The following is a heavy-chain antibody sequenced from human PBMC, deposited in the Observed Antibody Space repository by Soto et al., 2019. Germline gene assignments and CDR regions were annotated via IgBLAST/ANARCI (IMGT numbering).Heavy chain of an antibody. CDR2: IWYAGLRQ. Sequence: GGSLRLSCIGSGFTLNIYGVHWVRQAPGNGLEWVALIWYAGLRQTYADSVRGRFTISRDSSTNTIYLQMNSLRAEDTATYYCVRESTPPFFDTWGQGNPVTVCS. V-gene: IGHV3-33*01. J-gene: IGHJ5*02. CDR1: GFTLNIYG. CDR3: VRESTPPFFDT. D-gene: IGHD2-15*01.